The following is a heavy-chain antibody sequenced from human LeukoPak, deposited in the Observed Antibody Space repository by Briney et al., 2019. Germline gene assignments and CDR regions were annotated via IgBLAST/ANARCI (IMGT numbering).Heavy chain of an antibody. V-gene: IGHV3-9*03. CDR3: AKDIGSSGWYGGAFDI. CDR1: GFTFDDYA. D-gene: IGHD6-19*01. Sequence: GGSLRLSCAASGFTFDDYAMHWVRQAPGKGLEWVSGISWNSGSIGYADSVKGRFTISRDNAKNSLYLQMNSLRAEDMALYYCAKDIGSSGWYGGAFDIWGQGTMVTVSS. CDR2: ISWNSGSI. J-gene: IGHJ3*02.